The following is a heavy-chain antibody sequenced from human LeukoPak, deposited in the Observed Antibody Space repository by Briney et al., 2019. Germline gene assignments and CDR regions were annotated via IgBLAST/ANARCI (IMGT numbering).Heavy chain of an antibody. J-gene: IGHJ4*02. D-gene: IGHD3-3*01. CDR3: ARVRYGDYTG. Sequence: PGGSLRLSCAASGFTFSTYWMHWVRQAPGKGLVWVARLSSDGTTTTYAESVKGRLIISRDNVRNTLYLQMHSLRVEDTAVYYCARVRYGDYTGWGQGTLVTVFS. V-gene: IGHV3-74*01. CDR1: GFTFSTYW. CDR2: LSSDGTTT.